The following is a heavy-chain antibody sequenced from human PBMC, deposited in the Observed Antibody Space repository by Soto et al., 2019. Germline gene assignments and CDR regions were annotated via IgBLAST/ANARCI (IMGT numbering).Heavy chain of an antibody. V-gene: IGHV1-46*01. J-gene: IGHJ4*02. CDR2: INPSGGST. Sequence: ASVKVSCKASGYTFTSYYIHWVRQAPGQGLELMGIINPSGGSTTYAQKFQGRVTMTRDTSTSTVYMELSSLRSEDTAVYYCARRGACISTSCSLDYWGQGTLVTVSS. D-gene: IGHD2-2*01. CDR1: GYTFTSYY. CDR3: ARRGACISTSCSLDY.